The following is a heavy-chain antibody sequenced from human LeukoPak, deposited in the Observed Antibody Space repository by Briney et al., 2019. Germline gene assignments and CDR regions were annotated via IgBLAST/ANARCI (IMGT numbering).Heavy chain of an antibody. Sequence: GESLKISCKCSGYSFTSYWIGWVRQMPGKGLEWVGIIYPGDSDTRYSPSFQGQVTISADKSISTAYLQWSSLKASDTAMYYCARQSGYCSGGSCYSGARFDPWGQGTLVTVSS. D-gene: IGHD2-15*01. CDR1: GYSFTSYW. V-gene: IGHV5-51*01. J-gene: IGHJ5*02. CDR3: ARQSGYCSGGSCYSGARFDP. CDR2: IYPGDSDT.